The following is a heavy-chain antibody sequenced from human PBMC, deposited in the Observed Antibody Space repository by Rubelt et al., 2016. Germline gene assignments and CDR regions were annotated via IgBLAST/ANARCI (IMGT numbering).Heavy chain of an antibody. D-gene: IGHD3-16*01. CDR2: IYYSGST. V-gene: IGHV4-31*03. CDR3: ARQPPEGGATSGGLWYFDL. CDR1: GGSISSGGYY. Sequence: QVQLQESGPGLVKPSQTLSLTCTVSGGSISSGGYYWSWIRQHPGKGLEWIGYIYYSGSTYYNPSLMGRVTISGGTSKNQFSLKLSAVTAADTAGYYCARQPPEGGATSGGLWYFDLWGRGTLVTVSS. J-gene: IGHJ2*01.